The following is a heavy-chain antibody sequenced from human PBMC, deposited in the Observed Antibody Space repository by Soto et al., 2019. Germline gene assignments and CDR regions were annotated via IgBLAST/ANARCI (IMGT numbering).Heavy chain of an antibody. CDR1: GFTFSSYA. CDR3: AKGYCSGGSCRRASDY. CDR2: ISGSGGST. J-gene: IGHJ4*02. V-gene: IGHV3-23*01. Sequence: GGSLRLSCAASGFTFSSYARSWVRQAPGKGLEWVSVISGSGGSTYYADSVKGRFTISRDNSRNTLDLQMNSLRAEDTAVYYCAKGYCSGGSCRRASDYWGQGTLVTVSS. D-gene: IGHD2-15*01.